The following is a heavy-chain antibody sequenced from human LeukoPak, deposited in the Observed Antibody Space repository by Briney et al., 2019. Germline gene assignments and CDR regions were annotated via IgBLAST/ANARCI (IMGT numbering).Heavy chain of an antibody. J-gene: IGHJ3*02. CDR1: GFTFSSYW. CDR2: IYSDGSRT. V-gene: IGHV3-74*01. Sequence: GGSLRLSCAASGFTFSSYWMHWVRQAPGKGLVWVSRIYSDGSRTSYADSVKGRFTISRDNAKITLYLQMNSLRAEDTAVYYCARVNWELRDAFDIWGQGTMVTVSS. D-gene: IGHD1-26*01. CDR3: ARVNWELRDAFDI.